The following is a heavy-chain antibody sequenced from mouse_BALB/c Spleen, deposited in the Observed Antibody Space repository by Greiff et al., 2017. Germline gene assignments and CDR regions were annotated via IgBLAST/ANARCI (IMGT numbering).Heavy chain of an antibody. CDR2: INPSTGYT. V-gene: IGHV1-7*01. D-gene: IGHD1-2*01. CDR3: ARSTALYYYAMDY. J-gene: IGHJ4*01. CDR1: GYTFTSYW. Sequence: QVQLKQSGAELAKPGASVKMSCKASGYTFTSYWMHWVKQRPGQGLEWIGYINPSTGYTEYNQKFKDKATLTADKSSSTAYMQLSSLTSEDSAVYYCARSTALYYYAMDYWGQGTSVTVSS.